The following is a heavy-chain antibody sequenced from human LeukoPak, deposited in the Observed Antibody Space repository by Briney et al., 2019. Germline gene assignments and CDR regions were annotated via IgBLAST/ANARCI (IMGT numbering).Heavy chain of an antibody. CDR1: GYTFTGYY. V-gene: IGHV1-2*02. Sequence: ASVKVSCKASGYTFTGYYMHWVRQAPGQGLEWMGWINPNSGGTNYAQKFQGRVTMTRDTSISTAYMELSRLRSDDTAVYYCARAYGLYCSSTSCYAGGYMDVWGKGTTVTVSS. J-gene: IGHJ6*03. CDR3: ARAYGLYCSSTSCYAGGYMDV. D-gene: IGHD2-2*01. CDR2: INPNSGGT.